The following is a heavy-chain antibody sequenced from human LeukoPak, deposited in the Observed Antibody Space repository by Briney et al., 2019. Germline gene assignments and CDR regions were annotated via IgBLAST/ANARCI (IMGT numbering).Heavy chain of an antibody. Sequence: LSETLSLTCTVSGGSISSSSYYWGWIRQPPGKGLEWIGSIYYSGSTYYNPSLKSRVTISVDTSKNQFSLNLTSVTAADTAVYYRARANSYYYGDLDYWGQGALVTVSS. CDR1: GGSISSSSYY. CDR3: ARANSYYYGDLDY. V-gene: IGHV4-39*07. D-gene: IGHD4-17*01. J-gene: IGHJ4*02. CDR2: IYYSGST.